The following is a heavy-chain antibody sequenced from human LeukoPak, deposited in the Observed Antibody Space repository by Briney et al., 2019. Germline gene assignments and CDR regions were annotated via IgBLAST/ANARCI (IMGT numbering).Heavy chain of an antibody. CDR1: GGTFSSYA. D-gene: IGHD3-16*01. CDR3: ARDKPPVGGAAPGIFGFGH. J-gene: IGHJ4*03. Sequence: GSSVKVSCKASGGTFSSYAISWVRQAPGQGLEWMGGIIPIFGTANYAQKFQGRVTITADESTSTAYMELSSLRSEDTAVYYCARDKPPVGGAAPGIFGFGHWGPGTLVNGSS. V-gene: IGHV1-69*01. CDR2: IIPIFGTA.